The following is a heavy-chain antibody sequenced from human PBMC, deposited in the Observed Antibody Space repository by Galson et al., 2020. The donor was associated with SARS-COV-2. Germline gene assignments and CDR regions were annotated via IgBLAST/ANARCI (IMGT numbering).Heavy chain of an antibody. CDR1: GFTFTNYN. Sequence: GESLKISCAASGFTFTNYNMNWVRQAPGKGLEWISFISDSGTDIYYAEPVKGRFTTTRDNAKNSLTLQMKSLRAEDTAGYYCLSSGWRPGHSWGQGTLVTVSS. V-gene: IGHV3-48*03. J-gene: IGHJ4*02. CDR3: LSSGWRPGHS. CDR2: ISDSGTDI. D-gene: IGHD6-19*01.